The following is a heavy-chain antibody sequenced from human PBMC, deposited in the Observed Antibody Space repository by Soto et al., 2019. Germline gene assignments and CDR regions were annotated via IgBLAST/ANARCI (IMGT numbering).Heavy chain of an antibody. J-gene: IGHJ5*02. CDR1: GYSISSSNW. Sequence: SETLSLTCAVSGYSISSSNWWGWIRQPPGKGLEWIGYIYYSGTTYYNPSLKSRVTMSVDTSKNQFSLKLTSVTAVDTAVYYCARRETYGAYVGYFDPWGQGIQVTVSS. D-gene: IGHD3-16*01. CDR2: IYYSGTT. CDR3: ARRETYGAYVGYFDP. V-gene: IGHV4-28*01.